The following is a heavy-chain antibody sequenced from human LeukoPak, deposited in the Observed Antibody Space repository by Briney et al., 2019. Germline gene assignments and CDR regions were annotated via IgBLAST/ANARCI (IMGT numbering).Heavy chain of an antibody. CDR2: ISSSSSYI. Sequence: GGSLRLSCAASGFTFSSYSMNWVRQAPGKGLEWVSSISSSSSYIYYADSVKGRFTISRDNAKNSLYLQMNSLRAEDTAVYYCARGYCSGGSCSQTNYFDYWGQGTLVTVSS. CDR1: GFTFSSYS. D-gene: IGHD2-15*01. J-gene: IGHJ4*02. V-gene: IGHV3-21*01. CDR3: ARGYCSGGSCSQTNYFDY.